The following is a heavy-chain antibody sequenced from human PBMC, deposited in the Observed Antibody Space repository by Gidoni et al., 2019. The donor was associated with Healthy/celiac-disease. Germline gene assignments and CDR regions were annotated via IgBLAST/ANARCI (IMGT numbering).Heavy chain of an antibody. CDR1: GFTFSSYS. CDR2: ISSSSSTI. Sequence: EVQLVESGGGLVQPGGSLRLSCAASGFTFSSYSMNWVRQAPGKGLEWVSYISSSSSTIYYADSVKGRFTISRDNAKNSLYLQMNSLRAEDTAVYYCAREGYYYDSSGYWVYYFDYWGQGTLVTVSS. J-gene: IGHJ4*02. V-gene: IGHV3-48*04. CDR3: AREGYYYDSSGYWVYYFDY. D-gene: IGHD3-22*01.